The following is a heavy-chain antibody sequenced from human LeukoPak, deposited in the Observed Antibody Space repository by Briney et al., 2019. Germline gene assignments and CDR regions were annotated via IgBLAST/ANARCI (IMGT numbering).Heavy chain of an antibody. CDR3: ARGRSGYAGGDFDY. CDR2: INHSGGT. Sequence: PSETLSLTCAVYGGSFSGYYWSWIRQPPGKGLEWIGEINHSGGTKYNPSLKSRVTISVDTSKNQSSLKLSSVTAADTAVYYCARGRSGYAGGDFDYWGQGTLVTVSS. D-gene: IGHD5-12*01. V-gene: IGHV4-34*01. CDR1: GGSFSGYY. J-gene: IGHJ4*02.